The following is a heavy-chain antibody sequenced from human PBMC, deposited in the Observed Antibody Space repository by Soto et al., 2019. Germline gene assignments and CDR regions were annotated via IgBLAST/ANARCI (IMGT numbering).Heavy chain of an antibody. J-gene: IGHJ3*02. CDR3: VRARGQPDYCDI. V-gene: IGHV3-74*01. CDR1: EFTFNVYW. D-gene: IGHD1-1*01. Sequence: EVQLVQSGGGLVQPVGSLRLSCANSEFTFNVYWVHWVRQAPGKGLVWVAHMNRDGTNINYAVYMKGRFTISRDHGMNALYLQMNRLRVEDTAVYDCVRARGQPDYCDIWGQGTVVTVSA. CDR2: MNRDGTNI.